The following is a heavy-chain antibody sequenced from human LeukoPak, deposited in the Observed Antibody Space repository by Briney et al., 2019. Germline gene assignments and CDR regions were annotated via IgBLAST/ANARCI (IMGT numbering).Heavy chain of an antibody. CDR2: ISGSGDST. Sequence: GGSLRLSCVASGFTFSSHAMSWVRQAPGKGLEWVSTISGSGDSTFYADSVKGRFTISRDNSKNTLYLQMNSLRAEDTAVYYCANTITYYYDSSGYYYYWGQGTLVTVSS. CDR3: ANTITYYYDSSGYYYY. CDR1: GFTFSSHA. D-gene: IGHD3-22*01. V-gene: IGHV3-23*01. J-gene: IGHJ4*02.